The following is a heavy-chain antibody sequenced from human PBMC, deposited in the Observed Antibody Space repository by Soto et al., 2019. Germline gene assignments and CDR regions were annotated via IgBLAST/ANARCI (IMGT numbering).Heavy chain of an antibody. CDR1: GFTFSLYA. J-gene: IGHJ4*02. CDR3: VRARATDSRTDD. V-gene: IGHV3-21*01. Sequence: GGSLRLSCAASGFTFSLYAMIWVRQAPGKGLEWVSSVSSGSSYIYSADSLKGRFTISRDDAKNSLYLQMNSLRADDTAIYYWVRARATDSRTDDCGQGAQVTVAA. D-gene: IGHD3-22*01. CDR2: VSSGSSYI.